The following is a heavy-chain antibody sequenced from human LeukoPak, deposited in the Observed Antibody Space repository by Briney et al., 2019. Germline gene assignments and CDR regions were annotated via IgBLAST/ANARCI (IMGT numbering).Heavy chain of an antibody. CDR3: AKAGYYDSSGYYYYCDS. V-gene: IGHV3-30-3*01. J-gene: IGHJ4*02. CDR2: ISYDGSNK. CDR1: GFTFSSYA. Sequence: PGGSLRLSCAASGFTFSSYAMHWVRQAPGKGLEWVAVISYDGSNKYYADSVKGRFTISRDNSKNTLYLQMNSLRPEDTAVYYCAKAGYYDSSGYYYYCDSWGQGTLVTVSS. D-gene: IGHD3-22*01.